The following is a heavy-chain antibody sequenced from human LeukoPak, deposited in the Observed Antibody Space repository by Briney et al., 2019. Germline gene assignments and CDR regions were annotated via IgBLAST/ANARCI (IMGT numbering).Heavy chain of an antibody. CDR2: ISAFGGT. Sequence: GESLTLSCAASEFTFSNYAMSWVRQAPGKGLEWVSAISAFGGTFYAGSVKGRFTISRDNSKNTLYLQMHSLRAEDTAVYYCAKATQHSTGLFDSWGLGTLVTVSS. D-gene: IGHD2/OR15-2a*01. V-gene: IGHV3-23*01. CDR1: EFTFSNYA. CDR3: AKATQHSTGLFDS. J-gene: IGHJ4*02.